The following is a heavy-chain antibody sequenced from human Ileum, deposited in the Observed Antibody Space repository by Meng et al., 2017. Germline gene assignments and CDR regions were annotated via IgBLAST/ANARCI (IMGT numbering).Heavy chain of an antibody. V-gene: IGHV3-23*01. CDR1: GFSFGSYG. CDR3: SKRGLALWFDS. Sequence: GGSLRLSCEASGFSFGSYGMSWVRQVPGKGLEWVAHISGGGAGSEDAESVKGRFAISRDNSKNTLFLQMSSLRAEDTAVYYCSKRGLALWFDSWGQGNLVTVSS. CDR2: ISGGGAGS. J-gene: IGHJ5*01.